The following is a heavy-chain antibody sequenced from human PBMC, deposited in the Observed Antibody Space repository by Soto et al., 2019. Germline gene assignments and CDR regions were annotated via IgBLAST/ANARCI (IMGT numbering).Heavy chain of an antibody. Sequence: EVQLVESGGGLVQPGGSLRLSCAASGFTFSSYEMNWVRQAPGKGLEWLACINTGGGTIYYADSVKGRFTISRDNAKNSGYLQMDSLRAEDTAVYYCARDGIVRGFDPWGQGTLVTVSS. J-gene: IGHJ5*02. CDR3: ARDGIVRGFDP. CDR1: GFTFSSYE. V-gene: IGHV3-48*03. D-gene: IGHD2-15*01. CDR2: INTGGGTI.